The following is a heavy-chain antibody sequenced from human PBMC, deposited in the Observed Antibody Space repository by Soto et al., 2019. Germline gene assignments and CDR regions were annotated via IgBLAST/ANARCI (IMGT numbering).Heavy chain of an antibody. CDR2: ISNTGSIT. V-gene: IGHV3-11*01. CDR3: AKDQDRWSLAGFAS. D-gene: IGHD2-21*01. Sequence: WIRQAPGKGLEWISYISNTGSITNYADSVKGRFTISRDNAKNSLFLQMNSLRPEDTALYYCAKDQDRWSLAGFASWGQGTLVTVSP. J-gene: IGHJ5*02.